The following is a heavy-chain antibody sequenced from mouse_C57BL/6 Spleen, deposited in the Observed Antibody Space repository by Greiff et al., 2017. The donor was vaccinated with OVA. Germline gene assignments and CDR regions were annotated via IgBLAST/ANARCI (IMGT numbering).Heavy chain of an antibody. CDR2: ISSGSSTI. J-gene: IGHJ1*03. D-gene: IGHD1-1*01. CDR1: GFTFSDYG. Sequence: EVKLVESGGGLVKPGGSLKLSCAASGFTFSDYGMHWVRQAPEKGLEWVAYISSGSSTIYYADTVKGRFTISRDNAKNTLFLQMTSLRSEDTAMYYCARPPLYYYGSSWGYFDVWGTGTTVTVSS. CDR3: ARPPLYYYGSSWGYFDV. V-gene: IGHV5-17*01.